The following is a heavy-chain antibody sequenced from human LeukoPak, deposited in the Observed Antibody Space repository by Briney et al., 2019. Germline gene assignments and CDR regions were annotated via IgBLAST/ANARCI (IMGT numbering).Heavy chain of an antibody. V-gene: IGHV4-4*07. CDR2: IHTSWTT. CDR1: GSSMSSYY. J-gene: IGHJ5*02. CDR3: ARGDYDDGGGRNWFDP. Sequence: SETLSLTCTVSGSSMSSYYWSFIRQPAGKGLEWIGRIHTSWTTYYNPSLKSRVTMSVDTSRDQFSLRLTSVTAVDDGWYYCARGDYDDGGGRNWFDPWGQGTLVTVSS. D-gene: IGHD3-16*01.